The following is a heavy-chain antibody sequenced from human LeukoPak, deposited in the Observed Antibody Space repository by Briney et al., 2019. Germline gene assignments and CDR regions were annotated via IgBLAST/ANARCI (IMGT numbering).Heavy chain of an antibody. CDR3: ARDPKAYYYDSSEHI. D-gene: IGHD3-22*01. Sequence: ASETLSLTCTVSGGSISSCYWSWIRQPPGKGLEWIGYIYYSGSTNYNPSLKSRVTISVDTSKNQFSLKLSSVTAADTAVYYCARDPKAYYYDSSEHIWGQGTMVTVSS. J-gene: IGHJ3*02. V-gene: IGHV4-59*12. CDR1: GGSISSCY. CDR2: IYYSGST.